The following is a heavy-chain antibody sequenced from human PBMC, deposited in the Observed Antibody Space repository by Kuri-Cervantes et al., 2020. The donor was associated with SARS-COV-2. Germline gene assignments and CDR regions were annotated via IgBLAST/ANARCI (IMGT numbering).Heavy chain of an antibody. CDR3: AHSPPPPRKIITMVRGVINYFDY. CDR2: IYWNDDK. CDR1: GFSLRTSGVG. J-gene: IGHJ4*02. D-gene: IGHD3-10*01. V-gene: IGHV2-5*01. Sequence: SGPTLMKPTQTLTLTCTFSGFSLRTSGVGVGWIRQPPGKALEWLALIYWNDDKRYSPSLKSRLTITKDTSRNQVVLTMTNMGPVDTATYYCAHSPPPPRKIITMVRGVINYFDYWGQGTPVTVSS.